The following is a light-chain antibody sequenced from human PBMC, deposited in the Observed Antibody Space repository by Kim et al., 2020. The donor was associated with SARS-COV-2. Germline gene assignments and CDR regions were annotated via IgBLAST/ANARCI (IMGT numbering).Light chain of an antibody. V-gene: IGLV1-44*01. J-gene: IGLJ3*02. CDR3: ATWDDSLNAWV. Sequence: ELTQPPSASGTPGQRVTISCSGSSSSIGTMTVNWYQQLPGTAPKLLMYSNSHRPSGVPDRFSGSKSGTSASLAISGLQSEDEGDYHCATWDDSLNAWVFGGGTKVTVL. CDR1: SSSIGTMT. CDR2: SNS.